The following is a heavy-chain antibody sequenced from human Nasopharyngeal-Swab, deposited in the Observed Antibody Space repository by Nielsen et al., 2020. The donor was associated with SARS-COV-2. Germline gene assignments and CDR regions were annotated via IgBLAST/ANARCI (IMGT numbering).Heavy chain of an antibody. V-gene: IGHV3-23*01. CDR3: AKYSGWFTPYYYGMDV. CDR2: ISGSGGST. CDR1: GFTFSSYA. Sequence: GESLKISCADSGFTFSSYAMSWVRQAPGKGLEWVSAISGSGGSTYYADSVKGRFTISRDNSKNTLYLQMNSLRAEDTAVYYCAKYSGWFTPYYYGMDVWGQGTTVTVSS. J-gene: IGHJ6*02. D-gene: IGHD6-19*01.